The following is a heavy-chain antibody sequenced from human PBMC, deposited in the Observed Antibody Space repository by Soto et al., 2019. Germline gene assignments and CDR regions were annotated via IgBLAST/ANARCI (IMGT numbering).Heavy chain of an antibody. J-gene: IGHJ4*02. CDR2: IYYSGST. V-gene: IGHV4-39*01. CDR1: GGSISSSSYY. CDR3: ARQVLDTAMVRWRWAGLYYFDY. Sequence: QLQLQESGPGLVKPSETLSLTCTVSGGSISSSSYYWGWIRQPPGKGLEWIGSIYYSGSTYYNPSLKSRVTISVDTSKNQFSLKLSSVTAADTAVYYCARQVLDTAMVRWRWAGLYYFDYWGQGTLVTVSS. D-gene: IGHD5-18*01.